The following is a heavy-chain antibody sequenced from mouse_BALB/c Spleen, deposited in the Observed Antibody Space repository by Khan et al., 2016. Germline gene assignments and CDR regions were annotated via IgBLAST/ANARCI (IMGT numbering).Heavy chain of an antibody. Sequence: EVQLQESGPGLVKPSQSLSLTCTVTGYSITSDYAWNWIRQFPGNKLEWMGYITYSGSTSYNPSLKSRISITRDTSKNPFFLQLNSVTTAETATDYCSRFDFGRGYLDKWGQGATLTVSS. CDR1: GYSITSDYA. V-gene: IGHV3-2*02. D-gene: IGHD2-4*01. CDR3: SRFDFGRGYLDK. J-gene: IGHJ2*01. CDR2: ITYSGST.